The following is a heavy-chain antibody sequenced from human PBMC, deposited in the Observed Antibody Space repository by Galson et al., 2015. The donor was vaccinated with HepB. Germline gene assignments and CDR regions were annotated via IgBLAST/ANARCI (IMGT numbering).Heavy chain of an antibody. CDR3: ARQVVGAANFEY. V-gene: IGHV5-51*01. CDR2: IYPRDSDT. CDR1: RESLRNYW. J-gene: IGHJ4*02. D-gene: IGHD2-15*01. Sequence: QSGAEVKKPGESLKISCTGSRESLRNYWIGRVRQQPGKGLEWMGIIYPRDSDTRYSPSFQGQITISADDSISTAYLQWSSLKVSDTAIYYCARQVVGAANFEYGGQGTLVTVSS.